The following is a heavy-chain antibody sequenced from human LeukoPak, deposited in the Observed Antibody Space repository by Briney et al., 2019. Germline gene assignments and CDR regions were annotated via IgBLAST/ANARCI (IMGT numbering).Heavy chain of an antibody. D-gene: IGHD4-23*01. CDR2: VDHTGST. J-gene: IGHJ4*02. Sequence: SETLSLTCTVSDDSITMYYWTWIRQPPGKGLEWIGYVDHTGSTKFNPSLNGRVSISRDTSNNFFSLKLSSVTAADTAMYYCARVSRGNSVGGDYWGQGTLVTVSS. V-gene: IGHV4-59*01. CDR3: ARVSRGNSVGGDY. CDR1: DDSITMYY.